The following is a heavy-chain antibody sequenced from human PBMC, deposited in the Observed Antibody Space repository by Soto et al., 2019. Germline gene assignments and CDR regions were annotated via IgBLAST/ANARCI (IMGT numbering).Heavy chain of an antibody. J-gene: IGHJ4*02. D-gene: IGHD1-26*01. CDR2: IIPMFGTT. CDR1: GGNLINYA. CDR3: ARESGNYFDD. Sequence: QVQLVQSGAEVKKPGSSVKVSCKASGGNLINYAISWVRQAPGQGLEWMGGIIPMFGTTNYAQKFQGRVRITADKSTNTAYMEVTTLRFEDTAVYYCARESGNYFDDWGQGTLVIVSS. V-gene: IGHV1-69*06.